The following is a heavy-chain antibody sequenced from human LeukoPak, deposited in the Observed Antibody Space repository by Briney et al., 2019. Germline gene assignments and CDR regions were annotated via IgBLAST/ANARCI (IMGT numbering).Heavy chain of an antibody. D-gene: IGHD6-6*01. Sequence: GGSLRLSCAASGFTFSSYDLTWVRQAPGRGLEWVSAISGSGGSTYYADSVKGRFTISRDNSKNTLYLQMNSLRAEDTAVYYCARGLSGYSSSLGYWGQGTLVTVSS. CDR1: GFTFSSYD. CDR3: ARGLSGYSSSLGY. J-gene: IGHJ4*02. CDR2: ISGSGGST. V-gene: IGHV3-23*01.